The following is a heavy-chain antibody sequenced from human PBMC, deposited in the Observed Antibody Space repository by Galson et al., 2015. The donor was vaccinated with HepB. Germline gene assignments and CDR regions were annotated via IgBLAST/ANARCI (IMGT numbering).Heavy chain of an antibody. J-gene: IGHJ4*02. V-gene: IGHV3-15*01. D-gene: IGHD2-2*01. CDR3: TTEGVDYCSSTSCYFVDY. CDR2: IKSKTDGGTT. Sequence: SLRLSCAASGFTFSNAWMSWVRQAPGKGLEWVGRIKSKTDGGTTDYAAPVKGRFTISRDDSKNTLYLQMNSLKTEDTAVYYCTTEGVDYCSSTSCYFVDYWGQGTLVTVSS. CDR1: GFTFSNAW.